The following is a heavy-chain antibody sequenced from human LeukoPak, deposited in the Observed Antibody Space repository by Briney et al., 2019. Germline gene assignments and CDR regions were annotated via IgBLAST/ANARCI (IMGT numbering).Heavy chain of an antibody. J-gene: IGHJ4*02. Sequence: PSQTLSLTCGISGHSVSSNSGAWNWIRQSTSRGLEYLGRTYYRSHWYNDYAPSVKSRISITSDTSKNQVSLQLNSVTPEDAAVYYCARGLYTTGWAFQYWGQGVLVAVAS. CDR1: GHSVSSNSGA. D-gene: IGHD6-19*01. CDR3: ARGLYTTGWAFQY. CDR2: TYYRSHWYN. V-gene: IGHV6-1*01.